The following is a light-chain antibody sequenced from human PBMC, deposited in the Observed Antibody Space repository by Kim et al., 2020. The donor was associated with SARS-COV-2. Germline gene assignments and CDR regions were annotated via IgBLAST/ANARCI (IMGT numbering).Light chain of an antibody. CDR2: GNS. CDR3: QSYDSSLSGLHWV. V-gene: IGLV1-40*01. J-gene: IGLJ3*02. CDR1: SSNIGACYD. Sequence: QSVLTQPPSVSGAPGQRVTISCTGSSSNIGACYDVHWYQQLPGTAPKLLIYGNSNRPSGVPDRFSGSKSGTSASLAITGLQAEDEADYYCQSYDSSLSGLHWVFGGGTQLTVL.